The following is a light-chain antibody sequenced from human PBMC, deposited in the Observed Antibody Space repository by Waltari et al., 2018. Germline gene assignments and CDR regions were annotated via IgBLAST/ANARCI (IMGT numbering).Light chain of an antibody. CDR2: DAS. CDR3: QKYGSLPAT. V-gene: IGKV3-20*01. J-gene: IGKJ1*01. CDR1: QSVSRF. Sequence: EIVLTQSPGTLSLSPGERATLPCRASQSVSRFLAWYQQKPGQAPRLLIYDASSRATGIPDRFSGSGSGTEFSLTISRLEPEDFAVYYCQKYGSLPATFGQGTKVEIK.